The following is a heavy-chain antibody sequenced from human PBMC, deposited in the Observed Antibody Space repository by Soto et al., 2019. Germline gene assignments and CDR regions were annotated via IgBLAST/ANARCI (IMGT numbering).Heavy chain of an antibody. V-gene: IGHV3-74*01. CDR2: INSDGTRT. J-gene: IGHJ6*03. D-gene: IGHD2-15*01. Sequence: GGSLRLSCAASGFTFSNYWMHWVRQAPGKGLVWVSRINSDGTRTNYADSVKGRFTISRDNAKNSLYLQMNSLRAEDTAVYYCARGLGYCSGGSCYSNHYYYYYMDVWGKGTTVTVSS. CDR1: GFTFSNYW. CDR3: ARGLGYCSGGSCYSNHYYYYYMDV.